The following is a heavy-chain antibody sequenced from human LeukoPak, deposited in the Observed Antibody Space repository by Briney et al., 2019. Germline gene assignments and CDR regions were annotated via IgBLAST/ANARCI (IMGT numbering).Heavy chain of an antibody. D-gene: IGHD3-22*01. V-gene: IGHV3-23*01. Sequence: PGGSLRLSCAASGFTFSSYGMSWVRQAPGTGLGWVSAITGSGARTFYADSVKGRFTISRDNSKNTLYLQMNSLRAEDTAVYYCAKRDSSGSFYFDHWGQGTLVTVSS. CDR3: AKRDSSGSFYFDH. CDR2: ITGSGART. J-gene: IGHJ4*02. CDR1: GFTFSSYG.